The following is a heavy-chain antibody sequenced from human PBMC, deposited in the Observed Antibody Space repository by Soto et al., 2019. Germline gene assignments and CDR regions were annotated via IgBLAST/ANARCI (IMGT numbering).Heavy chain of an antibody. V-gene: IGHV3-23*01. D-gene: IGHD2-2*01. J-gene: IGHJ5*02. CDR3: VGLGYCSLTSCLA. CDR1: GFTSRTYA. CDR2: ISYRGDST. Sequence: EVQLLESGGGLVQPGGSLRLSCVASGFTSRTYAMSWVRQAPGKGLEWVSTISYRGDSTYYADSVKGGFTISRDSSRNMCSKQMNSLRAEDTATYYCVGLGYCSLTSCLAWGEGTLVAVS.